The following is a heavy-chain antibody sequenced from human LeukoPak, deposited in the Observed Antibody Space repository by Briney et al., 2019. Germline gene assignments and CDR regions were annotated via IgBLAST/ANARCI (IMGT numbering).Heavy chain of an antibody. CDR2: ISAYNGNT. J-gene: IGHJ4*02. CDR3: ARVSSGCYKYYFDY. CDR1: GYTFTSYG. V-gene: IGHV1-18*01. Sequence: ASVKVSCKASGYTFTSYGISWVRQAPGQGLEWMGWISAYNGNTNYAQKLQGRVAMTTDTSTSTAYMELRSLRSDDTAVYYCARVSSGCYKYYFDYWGQGTLVTVSS. D-gene: IGHD6-19*01.